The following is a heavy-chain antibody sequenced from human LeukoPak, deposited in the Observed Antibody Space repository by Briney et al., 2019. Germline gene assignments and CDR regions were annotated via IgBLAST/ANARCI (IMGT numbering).Heavy chain of an antibody. Sequence: PSETLCLTCAVSDDSFSSHYWTWIRQPPGKGLEWIGYISYIGRTNYNPSLKSRVTISIDTSKNHFSLKLSSVTAADTAVYYCARESGGWHYFDYWGQGTLVTVSS. V-gene: IGHV4-59*11. CDR1: DDSFSSHY. D-gene: IGHD6-19*01. CDR3: ARESGGWHYFDY. J-gene: IGHJ4*02. CDR2: ISYIGRT.